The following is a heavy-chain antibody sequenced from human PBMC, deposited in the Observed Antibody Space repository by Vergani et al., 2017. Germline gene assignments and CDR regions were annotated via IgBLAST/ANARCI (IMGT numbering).Heavy chain of an antibody. Sequence: QVQLVQSGAEVKKPGSSVKVSCKASGGPFSSYAISWVRQAPGQGLEWLGGIIPIFGTANYAQKFQGRVTITADESTSTAYMELSSLRSEDTAVYYCARVPNDYGDYQYYFDYWGQGTLVTVSS. CDR3: ARVPNDYGDYQYYFDY. CDR1: GGPFSSYA. V-gene: IGHV1-69*01. D-gene: IGHD4-17*01. J-gene: IGHJ4*02. CDR2: IIPIFGTA.